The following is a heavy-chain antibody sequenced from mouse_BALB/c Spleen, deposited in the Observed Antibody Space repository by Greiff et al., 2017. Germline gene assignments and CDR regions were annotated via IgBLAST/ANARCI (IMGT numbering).Heavy chain of an antibody. Sequence: EVQLQESGGGLVKPGGSLKLSCAASGFTFSSYAMSWVRQTPEKRLEWVASISSGGSTYYPDSVKGRFTISRDNARNILYLQMSSLRSEDTAMYYCARQGLRGAMDYWGQGTSVTVSS. CDR2: ISSGGST. V-gene: IGHV5-6-5*01. CDR1: GFTFSSYA. J-gene: IGHJ4*01. D-gene: IGHD2-4*01. CDR3: ARQGLRGAMDY.